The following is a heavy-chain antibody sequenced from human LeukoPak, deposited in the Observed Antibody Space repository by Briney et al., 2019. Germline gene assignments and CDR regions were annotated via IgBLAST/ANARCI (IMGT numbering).Heavy chain of an antibody. CDR3: ARLQYSFLYGSGSYGVDY. V-gene: IGHV3-7*01. D-gene: IGHD3-10*01. Sequence: GGSLRLSCAASGFTFSNYWMSWVRQAPGKGLEWVANIKQDGSEKYYVDSVKGRFTISRDNAKNSLYLQMNSLRAEDTAVYYCARLQYSFLYGSGSYGVDYWGQGTLVTVSS. CDR1: GFTFSNYW. CDR2: IKQDGSEK. J-gene: IGHJ4*02.